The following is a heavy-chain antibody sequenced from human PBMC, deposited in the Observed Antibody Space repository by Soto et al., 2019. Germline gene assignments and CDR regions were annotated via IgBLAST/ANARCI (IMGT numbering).Heavy chain of an antibody. CDR1: GDSVGNGPYY. CDR3: ARVGSSCHSGGCYYYYGLGV. CDR2: IYYSGST. Sequence: QVRLQESGPGLVKPSETLSLSCLVSGDSVGNGPYYWSWIRQSPGEGLEWIAYIYYSGSTNVNPSLESRVTLSIDMSKYQVLLELRSVTAADAAVYFCARVGSSCHSGGCYYYYGLGVWGQGTTVAISS. V-gene: IGHV4-61*01. J-gene: IGHJ6*02. D-gene: IGHD1-26*01.